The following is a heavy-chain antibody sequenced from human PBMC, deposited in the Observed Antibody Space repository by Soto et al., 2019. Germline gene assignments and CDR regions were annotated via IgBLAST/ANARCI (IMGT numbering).Heavy chain of an antibody. CDR1: GGSISSGDYY. CDR2: IYYSGSP. D-gene: IGHD2-21*02. Sequence: SETLSLTCTVSGGSISSGDYYWSWIRQPPGKGLEWIGYIYYSGSPYCNPSLKSRVTISVDTSKNQFSLKLGSVAAADTALYYCARDSRVTGLTYWGQGTLVTVSS. CDR3: ARDSRVTGLTY. V-gene: IGHV4-30-4*01. J-gene: IGHJ4*02.